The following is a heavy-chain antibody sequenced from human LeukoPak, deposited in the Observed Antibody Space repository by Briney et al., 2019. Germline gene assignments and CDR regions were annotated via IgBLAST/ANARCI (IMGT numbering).Heavy chain of an antibody. CDR3: ARDREIQLWSDAFDI. Sequence: GGSLRLSCAASGFTFSSYSMNWVRQAPGKGLEWVSYISSSSSTIYYADSVKGRFTISRDNAKNSLYLQMNSLRDEDTAVYYCARDREIQLWSDAFDIWGQGTTVTVSA. J-gene: IGHJ3*02. V-gene: IGHV3-48*02. CDR1: GFTFSSYS. CDR2: ISSSSSTI. D-gene: IGHD5-18*01.